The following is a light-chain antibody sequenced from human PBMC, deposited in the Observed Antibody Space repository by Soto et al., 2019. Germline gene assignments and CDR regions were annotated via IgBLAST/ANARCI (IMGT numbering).Light chain of an antibody. J-gene: IGLJ3*02. Sequence: QSALTQPASVSGSPGQWITISCTGTSSDVGGYNYVSWYQQYPGKAPKLMIYDVSNRPSGVSNRFSGSKSGNTASLTISGLQPEDEADYYCSSYTTSSSPVFGGGTKLTVL. V-gene: IGLV2-14*03. CDR1: SSDVGGYNY. CDR3: SSYTTSSSPV. CDR2: DVS.